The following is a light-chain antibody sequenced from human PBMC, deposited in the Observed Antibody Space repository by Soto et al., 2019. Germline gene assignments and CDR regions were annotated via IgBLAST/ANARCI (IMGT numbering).Light chain of an antibody. CDR3: QQYDNSTIT. CDR1: QSISSRF. CDR2: GAS. J-gene: IGKJ5*01. Sequence: IVLTQSPGIWSLSPGERASLSCGASQSISSRFLAWYQQKPGQAPRLIIYGASSRATGIPDRFSGTGSETDFTITISRLETEDFAVYYCQQYDNSTITFGQGTRLEIK. V-gene: IGKV3-20*01.